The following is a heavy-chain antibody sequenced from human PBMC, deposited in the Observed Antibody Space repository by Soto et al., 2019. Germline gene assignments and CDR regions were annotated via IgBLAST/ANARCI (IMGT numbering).Heavy chain of an antibody. V-gene: IGHV3-23*01. D-gene: IGHD3-10*01. CDR1: GFTFSSYA. J-gene: IGHJ6*02. Sequence: PGGSLRLSCAASGFTFSSYAMSWVRQAPGKGLEWVSAISGSGGSTYYADSVKGRFTISRDNSKNTLYLQMNSLRAEDTAVYYCAKSELLWFGELSHYGVEVWGQGTTVTVSS. CDR3: AKSELLWFGELSHYGVEV. CDR2: ISGSGGST.